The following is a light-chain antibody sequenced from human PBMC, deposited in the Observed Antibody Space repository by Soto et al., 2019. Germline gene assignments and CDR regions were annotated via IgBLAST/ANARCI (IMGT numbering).Light chain of an antibody. Sequence: EIVMTQSPATLSVSPWERATLSCMAGESVSSNLACYQHKPGQAPRLLIYGASTRATCIPARCSGSGSGTEFTLTISSRQSEEFAVYYCQQYNNWPPITFGQGTRLEIK. CDR1: ESVSSN. J-gene: IGKJ5*01. V-gene: IGKV3-15*01. CDR3: QQYNNWPPIT. CDR2: GAS.